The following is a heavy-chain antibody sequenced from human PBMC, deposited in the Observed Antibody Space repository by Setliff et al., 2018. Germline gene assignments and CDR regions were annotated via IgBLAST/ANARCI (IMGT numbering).Heavy chain of an antibody. CDR3: AKDRAARGFGEFDY. D-gene: IGHD3-10*01. J-gene: IGHJ4*02. V-gene: IGHV3-30*02. CDR2: IRYDGSNK. CDR1: GFTFSSYG. Sequence: GGSLRLSCAASGFTFSSYGMHWVRQAPGKGLEWVAFIRYDGSNKYYADSVKGRFTISRDNSKNTLYLQMNSLRAEDTGIYSCAKDRAARGFGEFDYWGQGTLVTVSS.